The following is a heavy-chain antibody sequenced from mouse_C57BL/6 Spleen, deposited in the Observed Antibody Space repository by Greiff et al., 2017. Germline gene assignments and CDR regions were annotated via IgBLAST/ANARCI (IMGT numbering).Heavy chain of an antibody. CDR2: IDPSDSET. J-gene: IGHJ2*01. V-gene: IGHV1-52*01. CDR1: GYTFTSYW. Sequence: VQLQQPGAELVRPGSSVKLSCKASGYTFTSYWMHWVKPRPIQGLEWIGNIDPSDSETHYNQKFKDKATLTVDKSSSTAYMQLSSLTSEDSAVYYCARWDTTVVFDYWGQGTTLTVSS. CDR3: ARWDTTVVFDY. D-gene: IGHD1-1*01.